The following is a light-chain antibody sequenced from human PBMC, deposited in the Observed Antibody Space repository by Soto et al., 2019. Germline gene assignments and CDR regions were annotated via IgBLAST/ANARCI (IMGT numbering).Light chain of an antibody. CDR2: LNSDGSH. Sequence: QLVLTQWPSASASLGASVKLTCTLSSGHSSYAIAWHQQQPEKGPRYLMKLNSDGSHSKGDGIPDRFSGSSSGAERYLTISSLQSEDEADYYCQTWGTGIPWVFGGGTQLTVL. V-gene: IGLV4-69*01. CDR3: QTWGTGIPWV. J-gene: IGLJ3*02. CDR1: SGHSSYA.